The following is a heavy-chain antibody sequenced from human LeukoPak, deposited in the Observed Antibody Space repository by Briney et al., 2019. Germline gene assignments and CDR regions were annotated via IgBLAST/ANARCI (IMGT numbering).Heavy chain of an antibody. CDR3: ARRMTGFYKGRHYFYMDV. CDR2: IFPADSDT. Sequence: GESLKISCKGSGSSFSTYWIGWVRQMPGKGLEWMGIIFPADSDTRYSPSFQGQVTISADKSITTAYLQWSSLKASDTAMYYCARRMTGFYKGRHYFYMDVWGKGTTVTVSS. CDR1: GSSFSTYW. D-gene: IGHD3-9*01. J-gene: IGHJ6*03. V-gene: IGHV5-51*01.